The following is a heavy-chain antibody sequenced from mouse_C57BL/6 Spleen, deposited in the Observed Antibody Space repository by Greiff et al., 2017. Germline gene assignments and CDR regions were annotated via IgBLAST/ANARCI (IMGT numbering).Heavy chain of an antibody. J-gene: IGHJ3*01. CDR3: TRSKDYSNYGFAY. V-gene: IGHV1-15*01. Sequence: QVQLQQSGAELVRPGASVTLSCKASGYTFTDYEMHWVKQTPVHGLEWIGAIDPETGGTAYNQKFKGKAILTADKSSSTAYMELRSLTSEDSAVYYCTRSKDYSNYGFAYWGQGTLVTVSA. CDR1: GYTFTDYE. D-gene: IGHD2-5*01. CDR2: IDPETGGT.